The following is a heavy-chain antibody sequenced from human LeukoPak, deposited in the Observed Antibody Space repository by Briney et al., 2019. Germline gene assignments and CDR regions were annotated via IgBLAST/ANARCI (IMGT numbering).Heavy chain of an antibody. V-gene: IGHV1-2*02. J-gene: IGHJ6*02. CDR3: AGSNYDSSGYPGNGMDV. CDR2: INPNSGGT. D-gene: IGHD3-22*01. Sequence: GASVKVSCKASGYTFTGYYMHWVRQAPGQGLEWMGWINPNSGGTNYAQKFQGRVTMTRDTSISTAYMELSRLRSDDTAVYYCAGSNYDSSGYPGNGMDVWGQGTTVTVSS. CDR1: GYTFTGYY.